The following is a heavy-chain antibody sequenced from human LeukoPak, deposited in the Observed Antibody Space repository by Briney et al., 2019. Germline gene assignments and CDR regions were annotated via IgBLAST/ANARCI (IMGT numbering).Heavy chain of an antibody. CDR2: VYHSGST. D-gene: IGHD6-13*01. V-gene: IGHV4-59*08. CDR3: ARGPNSSSWYFDY. CDR1: GASVGSSY. J-gene: IGHJ4*02. Sequence: PSEALSLTCIVSGASVGSSYWSWIRQPPGKGLEWIGYVYHSGSTNYNPSLKSRVTISVDTSKNQFSLKLSSVTAADTAVYYCARGPNSSSWYFDYWGQGTLVTVSS.